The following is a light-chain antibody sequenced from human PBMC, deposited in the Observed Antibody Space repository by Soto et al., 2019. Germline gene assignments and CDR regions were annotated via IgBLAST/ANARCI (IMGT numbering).Light chain of an antibody. CDR1: SSDVGGYNY. CDR2: EVS. J-gene: IGLJ1*01. V-gene: IGLV2-14*01. Sequence: LTQPASVSGSPGQSITISCTGTSSDVGGYNYVSWYQQHPGKAPKLMIYEVSDRPSGVSNRFSGSKSGNTASLTISGLQADDEADYYCSSYTIFSTYVFGTGTKVT. CDR3: SSYTIFSTYV.